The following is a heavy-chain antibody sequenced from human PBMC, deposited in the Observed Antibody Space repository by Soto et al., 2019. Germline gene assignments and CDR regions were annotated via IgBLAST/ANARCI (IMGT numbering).Heavy chain of an antibody. CDR3: ARDRSSSWYGGWYYGMDV. CDR1: GGTFSSYA. Sequence: SCKASGGTFSSYAISWVRQAPGQGLEWVAVIWYDGSNKYYADSVKGRFTISRDNSKNTLYLQMNSLRAEDTAVYYCARDRSSSWYGGWYYGMDVWGQGTTVTVSS. D-gene: IGHD6-13*01. J-gene: IGHJ6*02. V-gene: IGHV3-33*01. CDR2: IWYDGSNK.